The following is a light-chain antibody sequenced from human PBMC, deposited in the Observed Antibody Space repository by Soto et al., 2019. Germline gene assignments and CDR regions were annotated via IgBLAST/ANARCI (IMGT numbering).Light chain of an antibody. CDR3: QQYSKT. V-gene: IGKV1-5*03. CDR1: QSISSW. CDR2: KAS. Sequence: DIQMTQSPSTLSASVGDRVTITCRASQSISSWLAWYQQKPGKAPKLLIYKASSLESGVPSRFSASRSGSRCSLASGSRQPDDFATYYRQQYSKTFGQGTKVEIK. J-gene: IGKJ1*01.